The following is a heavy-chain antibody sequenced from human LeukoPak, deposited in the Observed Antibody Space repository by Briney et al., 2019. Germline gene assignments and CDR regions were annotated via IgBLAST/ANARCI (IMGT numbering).Heavy chain of an antibody. J-gene: IGHJ4*02. Sequence: ASVKVSCKASGYTFTSYGISWVRQAPGQGLEWMGWISAYNGNTNYAQKLQGRVTMTTDTSTSTAYMELRSLRSDDTAVYYCARDRPVELGHLFNYWGQGTLVTVSS. CDR2: ISAYNGNT. V-gene: IGHV1-18*01. D-gene: IGHD6-6*01. CDR3: ARDRPVELGHLFNY. CDR1: GYTFTSYG.